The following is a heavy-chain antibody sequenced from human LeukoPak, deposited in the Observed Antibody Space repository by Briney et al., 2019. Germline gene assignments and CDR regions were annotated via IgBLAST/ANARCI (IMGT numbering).Heavy chain of an antibody. D-gene: IGHD3-22*01. Sequence: PSETLSLTCTVSGGSISSYYWSWIRQPPGKGLEWIGYIYYSGSTNYNPSLKSRVTISVDKSKNQFSLKLSSVTAADTAVYHCARDAEFYYYDSSGYRPRGVYFDYWGQGTLVTVSS. CDR2: IYYSGST. J-gene: IGHJ4*02. CDR3: ARDAEFYYYDSSGYRPRGVYFDY. V-gene: IGHV4-59*12. CDR1: GGSISSYY.